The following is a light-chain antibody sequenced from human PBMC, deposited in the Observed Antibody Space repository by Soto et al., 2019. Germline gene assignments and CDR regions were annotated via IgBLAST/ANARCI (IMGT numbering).Light chain of an antibody. CDR2: GAS. V-gene: IGKV3-20*01. J-gene: IGKJ1*01. CDR1: QSVSNDF. CDR3: QQYGSSPPRT. Sequence: EIVLTQSPGILSLSPGQRVTLSCRASQSVSNDFLAWYQQKPGQATRLLIYGASTRATDVPDRFSGSGSGADFTLTISRLEPEDFAVYYCQQYGSSPPRTFGQGTKVDIK.